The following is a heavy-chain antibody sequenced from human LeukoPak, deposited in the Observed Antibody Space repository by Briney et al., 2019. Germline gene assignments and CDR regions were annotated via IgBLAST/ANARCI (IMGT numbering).Heavy chain of an antibody. D-gene: IGHD6-19*01. Sequence: GGSLRLSCAATGFTFSNYEMNWVRQAPGKGLEWVSYISSSGSTIYYADSVKGRFTISRDNAKNSLYLQMNSLRAEDTAVYYCARDRQWLAEFDYWGQGTLVTVSS. J-gene: IGHJ4*02. CDR2: ISSSGSTI. CDR1: GFTFSNYE. CDR3: ARDRQWLAEFDY. V-gene: IGHV3-48*03.